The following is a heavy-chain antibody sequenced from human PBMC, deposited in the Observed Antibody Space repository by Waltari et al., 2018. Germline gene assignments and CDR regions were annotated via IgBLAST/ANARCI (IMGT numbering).Heavy chain of an antibody. D-gene: IGHD3-22*01. V-gene: IGHV3-21*01. CDR3: AREGYESSGYLRFDY. CDR2: ISSGGSVI. CDR1: GFTFSSYS. J-gene: IGHJ4*02. Sequence: VQLEESGGGLVKPGGSLRLSCAVSGFTFSSYSMNWVRQAPGRGLEWVSFISSGGSVILYADSVKGRFTISRDNAKNSLYLQMNSLRAEDTAVYYCAREGYESSGYLRFDYWGQGTQVIVSS.